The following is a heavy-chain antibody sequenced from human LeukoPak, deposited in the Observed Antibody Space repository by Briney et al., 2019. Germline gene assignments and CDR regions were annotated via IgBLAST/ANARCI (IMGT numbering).Heavy chain of an antibody. CDR1: GFTFSSYG. Sequence: GGSLRLSCAASGFTFSSYGMHWVRQAPGKGLEWVAVISYDGSNKYYADSVKGRFTISRDNSKNTLYLQMNSLRAEDTAVYYCATGGGGYDPYWGQGTLVTVSS. V-gene: IGHV3-30*03. CDR2: ISYDGSNK. CDR3: ATGGGGYDPY. J-gene: IGHJ4*02. D-gene: IGHD5-12*01.